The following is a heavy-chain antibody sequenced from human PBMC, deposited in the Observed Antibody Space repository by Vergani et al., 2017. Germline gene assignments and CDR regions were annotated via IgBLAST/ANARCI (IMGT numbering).Heavy chain of an antibody. Sequence: EVQLVESGGGLVQSGGSLRLSCAASGFTFSSYTMTWVRQAPGKGLEWIAYISSTSSSIYYADSVRGRFTISRDNGDYSLYLQMTSLRAEDSAVYFCVRLPRGPWNFELWGRGTLITVSS. CDR2: ISSTSSSI. J-gene: IGHJ2*01. CDR1: GFTFSSYT. CDR3: VRLPRGPWNFEL. V-gene: IGHV3-48*04.